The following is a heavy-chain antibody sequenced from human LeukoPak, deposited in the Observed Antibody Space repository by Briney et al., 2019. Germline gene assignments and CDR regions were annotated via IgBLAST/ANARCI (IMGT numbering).Heavy chain of an antibody. CDR1: GFTFSSYG. J-gene: IGHJ4*02. V-gene: IGHV3-33*01. D-gene: IGHD1-26*01. CDR3: ARDESGSYPGY. Sequence: GGSLRLSCAASGFTFSSYGMHWVRQAPGKGLEWVAVRWYDGSNKYYADSVKGRFTISRDNSKNTLYLQMNSLRAEDTAVYYCARDESGSYPGYWGQGTLVTVSS. CDR2: RWYDGSNK.